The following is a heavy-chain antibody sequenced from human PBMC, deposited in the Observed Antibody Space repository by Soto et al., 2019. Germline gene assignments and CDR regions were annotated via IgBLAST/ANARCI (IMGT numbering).Heavy chain of an antibody. CDR2: INPNSGGT. V-gene: IGHV1-2*02. Sequence: GASVKVSCKASGYTFSGYYMHWVRQAPGRGLEWMGWINPNSGGTNYEQKFQGRVTITRDTSTSTAYMELSRLRSDDTAVYYCAKLTEAKSWNFDSWGQGTLVTVSS. J-gene: IGHJ4*02. CDR1: GYTFSGYY. D-gene: IGHD7-27*01. CDR3: AKLTEAKSWNFDS.